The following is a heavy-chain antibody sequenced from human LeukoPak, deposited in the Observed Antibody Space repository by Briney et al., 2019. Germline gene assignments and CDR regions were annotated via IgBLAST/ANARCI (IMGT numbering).Heavy chain of an antibody. Sequence: PGGSLRLSCAASGFTFSSYAMSWVRQAPGKGLEWVSAISGSGGTTHYADSVKGRFTISRDRSKNTLYLQMHSLRAEDTAVYYCAKDAFCTSTNCYASYFDYWGQGTLGTVSS. J-gene: IGHJ4*02. CDR2: ISGSGGTT. D-gene: IGHD2-2*01. V-gene: IGHV3-23*01. CDR1: GFTFSSYA. CDR3: AKDAFCTSTNCYASYFDY.